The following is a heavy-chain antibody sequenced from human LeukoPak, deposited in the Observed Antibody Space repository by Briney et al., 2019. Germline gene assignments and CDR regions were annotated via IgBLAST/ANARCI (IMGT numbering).Heavy chain of an antibody. J-gene: IGHJ5*02. CDR3: ARGYGSGSYYTNWFDP. Sequence: SETLSLTCTVSGGSISSYYWSWIRQPPGKGLEWIGDIYYSGSTNYNPSLKSRVTISVDTSKNQFSLKLSSVTAADTAVYYCARGYGSGSYYTNWFDPWGQGTLVTVSS. D-gene: IGHD3-10*01. CDR2: IYYSGST. CDR1: GGSISSYY. V-gene: IGHV4-59*08.